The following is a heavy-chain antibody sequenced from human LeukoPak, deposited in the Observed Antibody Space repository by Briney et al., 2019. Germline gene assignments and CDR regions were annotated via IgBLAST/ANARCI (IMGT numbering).Heavy chain of an antibody. D-gene: IGHD6-6*01. CDR3: ARDFSSSSTVYYYYYMDV. CDR2: ISYSGTT. J-gene: IGHJ6*03. Sequence: PSETLSLTCTVSGGSISSRPYYWGWVRQPPGKGLEWIGTISYSGTTYYSPSLKSRVTISLDTSKNQFSPKLSSVTAADAAIYYCARDFSSSSTVYYYYYMDVWGKGTTVTVSS. V-gene: IGHV4-39*07. CDR1: GGSISSRPYY.